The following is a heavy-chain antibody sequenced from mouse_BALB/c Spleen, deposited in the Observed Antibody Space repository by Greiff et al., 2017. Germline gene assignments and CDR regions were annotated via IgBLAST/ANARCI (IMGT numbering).Heavy chain of an antibody. CDR1: GFTFSSYA. CDR3: ARGLRRTGFDY. V-gene: IGHV5-9-4*01. CDR2: ISSGGSYT. Sequence: DVKLVESGGGLVKPGGSLKLSCAASGFTFSSYAMSWVRQTPEKRLEWVATISSGGSYTYYPDTVTGRFTISRDNAKNTLYLEMSSLRSEDTAMYYCARGLRRTGFDYWGQGTTLTVSS. D-gene: IGHD2-4*01. J-gene: IGHJ2*01.